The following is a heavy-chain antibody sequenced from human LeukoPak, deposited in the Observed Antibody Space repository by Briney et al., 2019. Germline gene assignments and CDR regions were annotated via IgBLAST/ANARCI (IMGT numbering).Heavy chain of an antibody. V-gene: IGHV1-69*13. CDR1: GGTFTSYA. CDR3: ATHCSSTSCYSDDAFDI. Sequence: GASVNLSCYSSGGTFTSYAISMVRQAPGPGHGRVGGIILIFGTGNYAQKFQSRITITSDESTSTAYMELSSLRTEDTAVYYCATHCSSTSCYSDDAFDIWGEGTMVSVSS. CDR2: IILIFGTG. J-gene: IGHJ3*02. D-gene: IGHD2-2*01.